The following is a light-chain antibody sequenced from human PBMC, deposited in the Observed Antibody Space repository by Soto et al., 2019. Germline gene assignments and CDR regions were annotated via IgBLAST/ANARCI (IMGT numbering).Light chain of an antibody. CDR2: DVS. CDR1: TSDVGGYNY. Sequence: QSVLTQPASVSGSPGQSITISCTGTTSDVGGYNYVSWYRQHPGKAPKLMIYDVSNRPSGVSSRFSGSKSGNTASLTISGLQAEDEADYYCSSYTTRHTRLFGGGTKLTVL. CDR3: SSYTTRHTRL. J-gene: IGLJ3*02. V-gene: IGLV2-14*03.